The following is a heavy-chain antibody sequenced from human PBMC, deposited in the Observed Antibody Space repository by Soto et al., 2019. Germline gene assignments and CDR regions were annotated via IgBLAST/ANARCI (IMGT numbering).Heavy chain of an antibody. Sequence: NPSETLSLTCAVYGGSFSGYYWSWIRQPPGKGLEWIGEINHSGSTNYNPSLKSRVTISVDTSKNQFSLKLSSVTAADTAVYYCARGYDYGDYGYWGQGTLVTVSS. CDR2: INHSGST. J-gene: IGHJ4*02. D-gene: IGHD4-17*01. CDR1: GGSFSGYY. V-gene: IGHV4-34*01. CDR3: ARGYDYGDYGY.